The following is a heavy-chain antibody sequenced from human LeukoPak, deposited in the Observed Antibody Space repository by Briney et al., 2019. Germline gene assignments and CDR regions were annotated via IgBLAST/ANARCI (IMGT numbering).Heavy chain of an antibody. CDR1: GGTFSSYA. CDR3: ARNKYSDFWSGYYELDY. V-gene: IGHV1-69*05. J-gene: IGHJ4*02. Sequence: ASVKVSCKASGGTFSSYAISWVRQAPGQGLEWMGRIIPIFGTANYAQKFQGRVTITTDESTSTAYMELSSLRSEDTAVYYCARNKYSDFWSGYYELDYWRPGTLVTVSS. D-gene: IGHD3-3*01. CDR2: IIPIFGTA.